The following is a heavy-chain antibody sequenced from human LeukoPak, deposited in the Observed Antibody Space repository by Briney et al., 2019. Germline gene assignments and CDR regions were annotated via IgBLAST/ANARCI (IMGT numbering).Heavy chain of an antibody. Sequence: PGGSLRLSCAASGFTFSSYGMHWVRQAPGKGLEWVAFIRYDGSNKYYADSVKGRFTISRDNSKNTLYLQMNSLRAEDTAVYYCAKEGYDILTGYYSLDYYFDYWGQGTLVTVSS. CDR1: GFTFSSYG. CDR3: AKEGYDILTGYYSLDYYFDY. J-gene: IGHJ4*02. V-gene: IGHV3-30*02. D-gene: IGHD3-9*01. CDR2: IRYDGSNK.